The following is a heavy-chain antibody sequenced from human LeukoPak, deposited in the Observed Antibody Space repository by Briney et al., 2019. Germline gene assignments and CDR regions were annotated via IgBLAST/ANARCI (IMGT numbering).Heavy chain of an antibody. CDR2: ISSSSSTI. Sequence: GGSLRLSCAASGFTFSSYSTNWVRQAPGKGLEWVSYISSSSSTIYYADSVTGRFTISRDNAKNSLYLQMNSLRAEDTAVYYCATEEWYRFDNWGQGTLVTVSS. CDR3: ATEEWYRFDN. CDR1: GFTFSSYS. J-gene: IGHJ4*02. D-gene: IGHD2-8*01. V-gene: IGHV3-48*04.